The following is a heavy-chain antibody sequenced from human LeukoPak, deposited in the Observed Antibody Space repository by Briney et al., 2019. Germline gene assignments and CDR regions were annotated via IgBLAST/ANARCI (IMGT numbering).Heavy chain of an antibody. CDR3: ARLDDSRAYY. Sequence: GESLKISCKGSGYSFTTYWIGWVRQMPGKGLEWMGIIYPGDSKTRYSPSFQGQVTISADKSTKNAYLHWSSLKASDTAMYYCARLDDSRAYYWGQGTLVTVSS. D-gene: IGHD6-13*01. J-gene: IGHJ4*02. CDR2: IYPGDSKT. V-gene: IGHV5-51*01. CDR1: GYSFTTYW.